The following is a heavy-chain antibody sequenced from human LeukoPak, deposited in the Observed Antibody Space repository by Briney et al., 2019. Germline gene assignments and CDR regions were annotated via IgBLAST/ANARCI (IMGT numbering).Heavy chain of an antibody. J-gene: IGHJ4*02. D-gene: IGHD1-26*01. CDR2: INHSGST. Sequence: PSETLSLTCAVYGGSFSGYYWSWIRQPPGKGLEWIGEINHSGSTNYNPFLKSRVTISVDTSKNQFSLKLSSVTAADTAVYYCARGLTRGSGSYYHYWGQGTLVTVSS. CDR3: ARGLTRGSGSYYHY. CDR1: GGSFSGYY. V-gene: IGHV4-34*01.